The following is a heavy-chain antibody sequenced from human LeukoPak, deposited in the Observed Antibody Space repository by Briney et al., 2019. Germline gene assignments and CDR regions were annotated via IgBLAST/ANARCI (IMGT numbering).Heavy chain of an antibody. CDR2: IHYSGST. CDR3: VRVGGTGHFDD. V-gene: IGHV4-59*01. J-gene: IGHJ4*02. CDR1: GGSISSYY. D-gene: IGHD1-1*01. Sequence: SETLSLTCSVSGGSISSYYWTWIRQFPGQGLEWIGYIHYSGSTNHNSSLRSRVTMSVDTSRNQFSLKLSSVTAADTAVYFCVRVGGTGHFDDWGQGTLVTVSS.